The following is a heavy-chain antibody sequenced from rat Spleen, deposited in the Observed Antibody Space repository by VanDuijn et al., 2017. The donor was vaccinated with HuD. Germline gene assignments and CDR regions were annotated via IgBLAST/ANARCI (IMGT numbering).Heavy chain of an antibody. V-gene: IGHV5-22*01. CDR3: ARDTNYFDY. CDR2: ISYEGSST. CDR1: GFTFSDYN. Sequence: EVQLVESGGGLVQPGRSLKLSCAASGFTFSDYNTAWVRQAPKKGLEWVASISYEGSSTYYGDSVKGRFTISRDNAKSTLYLQMNSLRSEDTATYYCARDTNYFDYWGHGVMVTVSS. D-gene: IGHD2-1*01. J-gene: IGHJ2*01.